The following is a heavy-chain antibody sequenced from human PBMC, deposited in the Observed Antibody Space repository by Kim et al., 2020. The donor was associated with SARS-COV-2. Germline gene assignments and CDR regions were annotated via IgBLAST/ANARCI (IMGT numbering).Heavy chain of an antibody. CDR1: GGSISSYY. V-gene: IGHV4-59*08. D-gene: IGHD2-2*01. CDR3: ARHYCSSTSCYAQRATHYFDY. J-gene: IGHJ4*02. Sequence: SETLSLTCTVSGGSISSYYWSWIRQPPGKGLEWIGYIYYSGSTNYNPSLKSRVTISVDTSKNQFSLKLSSVTAADTAVYYCARHYCSSTSCYAQRATHYFDYWGQGTLVTVSS. CDR2: IYYSGST.